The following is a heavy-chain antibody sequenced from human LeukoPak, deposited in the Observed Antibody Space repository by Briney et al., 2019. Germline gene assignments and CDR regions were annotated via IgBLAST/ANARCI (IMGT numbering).Heavy chain of an antibody. CDR1: GFTFSSYA. Sequence: GGSLRLSCAASGFTFSSYAMHWVRQAPGKGLEWVAVISYDGSNRYYADSVKGRFTISRDNSKNTLYLQMNSLRAEDTAVYYCANGPHSSSWDDAFDIWGQGTMVTVSS. V-gene: IGHV3-30-3*01. J-gene: IGHJ3*02. CDR3: ANGPHSSSWDDAFDI. D-gene: IGHD6-13*01. CDR2: ISYDGSNR.